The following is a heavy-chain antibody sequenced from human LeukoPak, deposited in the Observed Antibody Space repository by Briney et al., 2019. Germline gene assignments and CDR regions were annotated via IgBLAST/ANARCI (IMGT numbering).Heavy chain of an antibody. V-gene: IGHV1-46*01. CDR1: EDTSTYYH. J-gene: IGHJ4*02. Sequence: GASVKVSCKASEDTSTYYHMHWVRQAPGQGVEWMGAVYATGGTTINTQNFQGRVTMTRDTSTGTVYMELSSLRFEDTAMYYCATEAPRSYYFDYWGQGILVTVSS. CDR2: VYATGGTT. CDR3: ATEAPRSYYFDY.